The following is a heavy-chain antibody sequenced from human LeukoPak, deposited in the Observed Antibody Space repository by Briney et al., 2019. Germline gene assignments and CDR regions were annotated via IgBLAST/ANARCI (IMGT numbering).Heavy chain of an antibody. D-gene: IGHD5-12*01. J-gene: IGHJ4*02. CDR2: IKQDGSEK. CDR3: ARRASRAFDY. V-gene: IGHV3-7*01. CDR1: GFTFSTYW. Sequence: GGSLRLSCAASGFTFSTYWMSWVRQAPGKGREWVASIKQDGSEKSYVDSLKGRFTISRDNAKNSLYLEMNSLRAEDTAVYYCARRASRAFDYWGQGTLVTVSS.